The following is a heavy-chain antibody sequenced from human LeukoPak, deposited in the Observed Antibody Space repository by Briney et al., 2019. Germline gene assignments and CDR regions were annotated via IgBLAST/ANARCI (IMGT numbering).Heavy chain of an antibody. CDR3: ARVEGGSYYYDSSGYYPLDY. Sequence: SGGSLRLSCAASGYTFSNTWMHWVRQAPGKGLVWVSLIKGDGSSTSYADSVKGRFTISRDNAKNSLYLQMNSLRAEDTAVYYCARVEGGSYYYDSSGYYPLDYWGQGTLVTVSS. CDR2: IKGDGSST. V-gene: IGHV3-74*01. CDR1: GYTFSNTW. D-gene: IGHD3-22*01. J-gene: IGHJ4*02.